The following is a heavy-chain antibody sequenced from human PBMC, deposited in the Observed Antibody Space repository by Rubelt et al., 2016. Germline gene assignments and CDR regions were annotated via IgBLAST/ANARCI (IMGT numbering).Heavy chain of an antibody. CDR1: GGSISSNNW. J-gene: IGHJ4*02. V-gene: IGHV4-4*02. Sequence: QVQLQESGPGLVKPSGTLSLTCGVSGGSISSNNWWGWVRQPPGKGLEWIGEIHQSGSTNYNPSLKSRVTILVDTSKNQFSLTRSAVTAADTAMYYCARYYYDTSGYYHQDWGQGTLVTVSP. CDR2: IHQSGST. D-gene: IGHD3-22*01. CDR3: ARYYYDTSGYYHQD.